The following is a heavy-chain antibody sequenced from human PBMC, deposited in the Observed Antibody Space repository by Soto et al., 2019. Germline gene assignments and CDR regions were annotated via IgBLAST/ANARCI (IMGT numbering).Heavy chain of an antibody. V-gene: IGHV1-69*13. D-gene: IGHD2-15*01. J-gene: IGHJ4*02. CDR1: GGTFSSYA. Sequence: SVKVSCKASGGTFSSYAISWVRQAPGQGLEWMGGIIPIFGTANYAQKFQGRVTITADESTSTAYMELSSLRSEDTAVYYCARSKDIVVVVAATPYYFDYWGQGTLVTVSS. CDR2: IIPIFGTA. CDR3: ARSKDIVVVVAATPYYFDY.